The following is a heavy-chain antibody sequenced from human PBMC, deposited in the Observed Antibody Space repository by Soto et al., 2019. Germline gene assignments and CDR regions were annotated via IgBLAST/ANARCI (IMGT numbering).Heavy chain of an antibody. CDR3: ARADRTLVTSYSLDV. V-gene: IGHV4-34*01. CDR2: TNHSGTI. CDR1: GGTFRGYY. Sequence: PSETPSLTSAVCGGTFRGYYWTWIGQPPGKGLEWIGETNHSGTINFNPSLKSRLTISLDTSKKHFSLKLSSVTDADTAAYYCARADRTLVTSYSLDVWVQGATVTVSS. D-gene: IGHD2-21*02. J-gene: IGHJ6*02.